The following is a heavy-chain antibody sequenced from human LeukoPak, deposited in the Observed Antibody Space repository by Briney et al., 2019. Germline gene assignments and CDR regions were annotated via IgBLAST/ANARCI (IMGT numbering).Heavy chain of an antibody. CDR1: GFTFSSYG. J-gene: IGHJ4*02. D-gene: IGHD2-2*02. CDR3: AKGYCSSTSCYTDDY. CDR2: ISYDGSNK. Sequence: GRSLRLSCAASGFTFSSYGMHWVRQAPGKGLESVAVISYDGSNKYYADSVKGRFTISRDNSKNTLYLQMNSLRAEDTAVYYCAKGYCSSTSCYTDDYWGQGTLVTVSS. V-gene: IGHV3-30*18.